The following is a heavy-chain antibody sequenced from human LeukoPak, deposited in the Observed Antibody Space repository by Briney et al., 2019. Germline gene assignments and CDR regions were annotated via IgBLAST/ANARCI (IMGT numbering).Heavy chain of an antibody. Sequence: ASVKVSCKASGGTFSSYAISWVRQAPGQGLEWMGRIIPILGIANYAQKFQGRVTITADKSTSTAYMELSSLRSEDTAVYYCARGVSGSYWYFDYWGQGTLVTVSS. CDR2: IIPILGIA. J-gene: IGHJ4*02. CDR1: GGTFSSYA. D-gene: IGHD1-26*01. CDR3: ARGVSGSYWYFDY. V-gene: IGHV1-69*04.